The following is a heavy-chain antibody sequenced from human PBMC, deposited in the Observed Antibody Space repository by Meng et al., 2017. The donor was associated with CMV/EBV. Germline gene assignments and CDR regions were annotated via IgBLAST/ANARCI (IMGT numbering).Heavy chain of an antibody. V-gene: IGHV4-38-2*02. D-gene: IGHD6-19*01. Sequence: SETLSLTCTVSGYSISSGYYWGWIRQPPGKGLEWIGSIYHSGSTYYNPSLKSRVTISVDTSKNQFSLKLSSVTAADTAVYYCARVARGIAVAGFDYWGQGTLVTV. CDR1: GYSISSGYY. CDR3: ARVARGIAVAGFDY. J-gene: IGHJ4*02. CDR2: IYHSGST.